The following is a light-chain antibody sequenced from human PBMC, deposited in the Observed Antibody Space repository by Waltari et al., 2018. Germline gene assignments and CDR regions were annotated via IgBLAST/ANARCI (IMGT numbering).Light chain of an antibody. J-gene: IGKJ2*01. V-gene: IGKV1-39*01. CDR1: QRIGLY. CDR2: AAS. Sequence: DIQMTQSPSSLSASVGDRVTITCRASQRIGLYLNRFQQKPGKAPMFLSFAASSLQSGVPSRFSGSGSGTDFTLTISSLQPGDFATYYCQQSYGTPRTFGQGTKLEIK. CDR3: QQSYGTPRT.